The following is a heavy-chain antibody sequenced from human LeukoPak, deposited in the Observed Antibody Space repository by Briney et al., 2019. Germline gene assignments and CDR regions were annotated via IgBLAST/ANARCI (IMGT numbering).Heavy chain of an antibody. V-gene: IGHV3-74*01. CDR2: INTDGSST. J-gene: IGHJ4*02. Sequence: PGGSLRLSCAASGFTFSSYWMHWVRQAPGKGLVWVSRINTDGSSTSYADSVKGRFTISRDNAKNTLYLQMNSLRAEDTAVYYCASVDAYGSGSSYWGQGTLVTVSS. CDR3: ASVDAYGSGSSY. D-gene: IGHD3-10*01. CDR1: GFTFSSYW.